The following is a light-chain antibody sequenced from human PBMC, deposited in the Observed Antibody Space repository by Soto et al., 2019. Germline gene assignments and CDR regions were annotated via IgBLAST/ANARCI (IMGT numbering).Light chain of an antibody. J-gene: IGKJ4*01. CDR2: ATS. CDR1: HRVSSY. CDR3: QQYNNSPLT. V-gene: IGKV3-15*01. Sequence: EIVMTQSPATLSVSPGERATLSCRASHRVSSYLAWYQQKPGQAPRLLIYATSTRATGIPARFSGSGSGTEFTLTISSLQSEDFAVYYSQQYNNSPLTFGGGTKVEIK.